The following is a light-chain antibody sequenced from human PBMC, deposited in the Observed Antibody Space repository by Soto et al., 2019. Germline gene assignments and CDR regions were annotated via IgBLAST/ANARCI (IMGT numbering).Light chain of an antibody. V-gene: IGKV1-39*01. J-gene: IGKJ5*01. Sequence: DIQMTQSPSSLSASVGDRVTITCRASQSISSYLNCYQQKPGKAPKLLIYAASSLQSGVPSRFSGSGSGTDFTLTISSLQPEDFATYYCQQSYSTSSITFGQGTRLEIK. CDR2: AAS. CDR1: QSISSY. CDR3: QQSYSTSSIT.